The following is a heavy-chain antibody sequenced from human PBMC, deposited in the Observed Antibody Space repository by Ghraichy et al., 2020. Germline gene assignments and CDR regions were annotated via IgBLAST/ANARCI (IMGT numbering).Heavy chain of an antibody. Sequence: GESLNISCAASGFTFSSSYMNWVRQAPGKGLEWVSVISSTSSYIYYADSVKGRFTISRDNAKNSLYLQMNSLRAEDTAVYYCATFHDAFDIWGQGTMVTVSS. CDR3: ATFHDAFDI. D-gene: IGHD2/OR15-2a*01. CDR1: GFTFSSSY. V-gene: IGHV3-21*01. J-gene: IGHJ3*02. CDR2: ISSTSSYI.